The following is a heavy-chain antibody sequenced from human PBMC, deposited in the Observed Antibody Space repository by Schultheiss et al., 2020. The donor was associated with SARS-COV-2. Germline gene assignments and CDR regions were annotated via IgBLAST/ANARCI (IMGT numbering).Heavy chain of an antibody. CDR3: ARTNLGYCSSTSCYPGSDYYYMDV. J-gene: IGHJ6*03. Sequence: SETLSLTCTVSGYSISSGYYWGWIRQTPGKGLEWIGYIYYSGSTNYNPSLKSRVTISVDTSKNQFSLKLSSVTAADTAVYYCARTNLGYCSSTSCYPGSDYYYMDVWGKGTTVTVSS. D-gene: IGHD2-2*01. CDR2: IYYSGST. V-gene: IGHV4-59*01. CDR1: GYSISSGYY.